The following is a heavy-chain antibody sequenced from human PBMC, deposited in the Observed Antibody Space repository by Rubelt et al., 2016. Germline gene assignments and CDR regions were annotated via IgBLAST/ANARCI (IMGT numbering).Heavy chain of an antibody. V-gene: IGHV3-23*04. D-gene: IGHD5-12*01. J-gene: IGHJ4*02. Sequence: EVQLVESGGGLVQPGGSLRLSCAASGFTFSNYAMSWVRQAPGKGLEWVSVITGSGATTYYADSVKGRFTISRDNSKNTLYLQRNSLRAEDTAVYYCAKVTGVIVTATIDYWGQGNLVTVSS. CDR2: ITGSGATT. CDR3: AKVTGVIVTATIDY. CDR1: GFTFSNYA.